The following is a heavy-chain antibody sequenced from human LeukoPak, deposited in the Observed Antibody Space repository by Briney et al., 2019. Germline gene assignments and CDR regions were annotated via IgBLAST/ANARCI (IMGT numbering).Heavy chain of an antibody. CDR3: AKGATGYGYFDL. CDR1: GFTFSSYA. D-gene: IGHD2-15*01. J-gene: IGHJ2*01. CDR2: ISDSGVST. Sequence: GGSLRLSCAASGFTFSSYAMSWVRQAPGRGLYWVSAISDSGVSTYYADSVKGRFTISRDNSKNTLYLQMNSLRAEDTAVYYCAKGATGYGYFDLWGRGTLVTVSS. V-gene: IGHV3-23*01.